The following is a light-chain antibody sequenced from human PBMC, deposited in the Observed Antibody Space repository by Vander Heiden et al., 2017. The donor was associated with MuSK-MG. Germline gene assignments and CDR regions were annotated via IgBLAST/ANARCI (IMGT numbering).Light chain of an antibody. V-gene: IGLV1-40*01. J-gene: IGLJ2*01. CDR1: HDNIGASYA. CDR3: HSFDTSLSGSI. Sequence: QSVLTQPRSVSRALRQGVTIRCTGVHDNIGASYAVNWDQQLPGAPPKLLIDGDTIRPSAGAARLSCSNSGASASPAITAVQAEDEAHYYCHSFDTSLSGSIFGGGTKVTVL. CDR2: GDT.